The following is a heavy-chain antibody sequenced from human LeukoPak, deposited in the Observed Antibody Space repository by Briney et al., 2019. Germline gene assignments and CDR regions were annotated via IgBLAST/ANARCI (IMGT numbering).Heavy chain of an antibody. V-gene: IGHV3-11*01. CDR3: ARGINQLPYYYYYYGMDV. CDR1: GFTFSDYY. J-gene: IGHJ6*02. D-gene: IGHD2-2*01. CDR2: ISSSGSTI. Sequence: GESLRLSCAASGFTFSDYYMSWIRQAPGKGLEWVSYISSSGSTIYYADSVKGRFTISRDNAKNSLYLQMNSLRAEDTAVYYCARGINQLPYYYYYYGMDVWGQGTTVTVSS.